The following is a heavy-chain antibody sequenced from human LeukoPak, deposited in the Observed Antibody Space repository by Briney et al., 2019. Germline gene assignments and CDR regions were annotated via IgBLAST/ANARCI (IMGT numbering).Heavy chain of an antibody. CDR1: GYTFTGYY. D-gene: IGHD3-3*01. Sequence: ASVKVSCKASGYTFTGYYMHWVRQAPGQGLEWMGWINPNSGGTNYAQKFQGRVTMTRDTSISTAYMELSRLRSDDTAVYYCARGSTPLFWSGYQRDRPFDYWGQGTLVTVSS. CDR2: INPNSGGT. J-gene: IGHJ4*02. V-gene: IGHV1-2*02. CDR3: ARGSTPLFWSGYQRDRPFDY.